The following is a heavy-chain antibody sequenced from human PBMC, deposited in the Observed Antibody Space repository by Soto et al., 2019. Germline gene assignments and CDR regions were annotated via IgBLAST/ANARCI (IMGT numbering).Heavy chain of an antibody. Sequence: SETLSLTCAVSGGSISSGGYSWSWIRQPPGKGLEWIGYIYHSGSTYYNPSLKSRVTISVDRSKNQFSLKLSSVTAADTAVYYCATSRTSIAVAGETEYYFDYWGQGTLVTVSS. CDR2: IYHSGST. V-gene: IGHV4-30-2*01. CDR1: GGSISSGGYS. J-gene: IGHJ4*02. CDR3: ATSRTSIAVAGETEYYFDY. D-gene: IGHD6-19*01.